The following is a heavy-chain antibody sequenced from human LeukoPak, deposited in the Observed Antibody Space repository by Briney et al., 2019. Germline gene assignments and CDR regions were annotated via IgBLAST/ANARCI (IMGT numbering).Heavy chain of an antibody. J-gene: IGHJ4*02. CDR1: GGSFSGYY. V-gene: IGHV4-34*01. Sequence: SETLSLTCAVYGGSFSGYYWSWVRQPPGKGLEWIGEINHSGSTNYNPSLKSRVNISVDTSKNQFTLKLSSVTAADTAVYYCARGRPKARYFDWLSRYYFDYWGQGTLVTVSS. D-gene: IGHD3-9*01. CDR2: INHSGST. CDR3: ARGRPKARYFDWLSRYYFDY.